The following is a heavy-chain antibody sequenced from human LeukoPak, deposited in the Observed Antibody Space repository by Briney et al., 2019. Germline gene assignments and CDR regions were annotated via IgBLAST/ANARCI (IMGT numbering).Heavy chain of an antibody. J-gene: IGHJ5*02. V-gene: IGHV4-34*01. CDR3: ARGDRTGWFDP. Sequence: PSETLSLTCSVSGGSISPYYWSWIRQPPGKGLEWIGEINHSGGTNYNPSLKSRVTISVDTSKNQFSLKLSSVTAADTAVYYCARGDRTGWFDPWGQGTLVTVSS. D-gene: IGHD1-1*01. CDR2: INHSGGT. CDR1: GGSISPYY.